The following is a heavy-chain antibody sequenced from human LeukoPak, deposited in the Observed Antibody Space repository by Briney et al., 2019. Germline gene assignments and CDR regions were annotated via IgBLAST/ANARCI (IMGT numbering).Heavy chain of an antibody. D-gene: IGHD3-9*01. CDR2: ITASGGST. J-gene: IGHJ4*02. Sequence: PGGSLRLSCAASGFAFSSYAVSWVRQAPGKGLQWVSAITASGGSTYYADSVKGRFTISRDNSKSTLFLQMNSLRAEDTAIYYCAKCLLYYDILTGYYGPIDYWGQGTLVTVSS. CDR1: GFAFSSYA. V-gene: IGHV3-23*01. CDR3: AKCLLYYDILTGYYGPIDY.